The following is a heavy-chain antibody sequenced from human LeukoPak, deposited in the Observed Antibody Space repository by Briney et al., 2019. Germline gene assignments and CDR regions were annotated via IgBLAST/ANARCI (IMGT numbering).Heavy chain of an antibody. CDR1: GFTFSNAW. D-gene: IGHD3-16*01. CDR3: ALSLGS. CDR2: IKSKTDAGAT. J-gene: IGHJ5*02. Sequence: GGSLRLSCAASGFTFSNAWMSWVRQAPGKGLDWVGRIKSKTDAGATEYPAPFKGRFTISRHDSRNTLYLQMNTLTTEDTAVYYCALSLGSWGQGTLVTVSS. V-gene: IGHV3-15*01.